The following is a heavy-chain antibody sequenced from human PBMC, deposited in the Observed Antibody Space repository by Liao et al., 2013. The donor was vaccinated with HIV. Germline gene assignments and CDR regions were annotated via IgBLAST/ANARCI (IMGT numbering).Heavy chain of an antibody. Sequence: QVQLQQWGAGLLKPSETLSLTCAIYGGSFSGNFWNWIRQSPEKGLEWIGEISDSGSTKYNPSLKSRITLSVDTSKNQFSLKLSSVTAADTAVYYCAREDSRDGYYYYMDVWGKGTTVTVSS. V-gene: IGHV4-34*02. D-gene: IGHD3-10*01. J-gene: IGHJ6*03. CDR2: ISDSGST. CDR1: GGSFSGNF. CDR3: AREDSRDGYYYYMDV.